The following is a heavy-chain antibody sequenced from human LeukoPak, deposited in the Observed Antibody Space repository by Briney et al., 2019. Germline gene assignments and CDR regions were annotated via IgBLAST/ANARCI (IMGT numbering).Heavy chain of an antibody. J-gene: IGHJ5*02. D-gene: IGHD6-13*01. CDR3: AGGYSSSWYSWFDP. CDR2: IYYSGST. V-gene: IGHV4-59*01. Sequence: SETLSLTCTVSGGSISSYYWSWIRQPPGKGLEWIGCIYYSGSTNYNPSFKSRVTISVDTSKNQFSLKLSSVTAADTAVYYCAGGYSSSWYSWFDPWGQGTLVTVSS. CDR1: GGSISSYY.